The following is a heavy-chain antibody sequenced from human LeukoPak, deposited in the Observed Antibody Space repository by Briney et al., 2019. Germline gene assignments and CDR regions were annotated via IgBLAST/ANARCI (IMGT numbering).Heavy chain of an antibody. J-gene: IGHJ4*02. CDR1: GFTFDDYA. D-gene: IGHD2-2*01. V-gene: IGHV3-9*01. CDR2: ISWNSGSI. Sequence: GRSLRLSCAASGFTFDDYAMHWVRQAPGKGLEWVSGISWNSGSIGYADSVKGRFTISRDNAKNSLYLQMNSLRAEGTALYYCAKAIVPAYCSSTSCPTYYFDYWGQGTLVTVSS. CDR3: AKAIVPAYCSSTSCPTYYFDY.